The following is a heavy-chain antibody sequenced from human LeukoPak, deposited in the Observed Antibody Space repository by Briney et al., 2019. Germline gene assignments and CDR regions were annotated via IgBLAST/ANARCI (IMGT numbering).Heavy chain of an antibody. Sequence: ASVKVSCKASGGTFSRYAISWVRQAPGQGLEWMGRIIPILGITNYSQKFQGRVTITADRSTSTAYMELSRLRSEDTAVYYCAGFLEWLSTNIWFDPWGQGTLVTVSS. D-gene: IGHD3-3*01. V-gene: IGHV1-69*04. CDR1: GGTFSRYA. CDR2: IIPILGIT. J-gene: IGHJ5*02. CDR3: AGFLEWLSTNIWFDP.